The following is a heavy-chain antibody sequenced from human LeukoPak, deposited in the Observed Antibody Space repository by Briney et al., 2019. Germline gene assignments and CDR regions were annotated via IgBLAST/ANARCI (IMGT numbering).Heavy chain of an antibody. Sequence: GGSLRLSCAASGFTFDDYGMSWVRQAPGKGLEWVSGINWNGGSTGYADSVKGRFTISRDNAKNSLYLQVNSLRPDDTAFYYCAKATGDWYFDLWGRGTLVTVSS. J-gene: IGHJ2*01. CDR1: GFTFDDYG. CDR3: AKATGDWYFDL. V-gene: IGHV3-20*04. D-gene: IGHD7-27*01. CDR2: INWNGGST.